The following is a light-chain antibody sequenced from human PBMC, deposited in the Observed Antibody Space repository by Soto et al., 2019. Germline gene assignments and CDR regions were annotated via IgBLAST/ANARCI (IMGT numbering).Light chain of an antibody. CDR3: QQYGSSPWT. J-gene: IGKJ1*01. V-gene: IGKV3-20*01. CDR1: QSVRSSY. CDR2: DAT. Sequence: EIVLTQSPGTLSLSPGERATLSCRASQSVRSSYLAWYQQNPGQPPRLLIYDATNRATGIPDRFSGSGSGTDFTLTISGLEPEDFAVYYCQQYGSSPWTFGQGTKVEIK.